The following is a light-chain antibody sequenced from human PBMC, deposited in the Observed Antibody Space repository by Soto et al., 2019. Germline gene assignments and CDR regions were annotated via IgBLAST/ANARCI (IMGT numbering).Light chain of an antibody. CDR1: SSDV. V-gene: IGLV2-11*01. CDR2: FVS. CDR3: CSSAGGFTWV. Sequence: QSALTQPRSVSGSPGQSVTISCTGTSSDVVSWYQQHPGKAPKLIIYFVSQRPSGVPDRFYGSKSGNTASLPISGLQSEDEADYYCCSSAGGFTWVFGGGTKLTVL. J-gene: IGLJ3*02.